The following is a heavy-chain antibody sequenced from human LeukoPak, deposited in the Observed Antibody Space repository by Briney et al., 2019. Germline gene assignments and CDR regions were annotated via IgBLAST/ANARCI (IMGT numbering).Heavy chain of an antibody. CDR2: IYISESA. Sequence: SETLSLTCTVSGGSISSGSYYWTWIRQPAGKGLEWIGRIYISESANYNSSLTSRVTILVDTSKNQFSLKLNSVTAADTAVYYCARGGSGSYFDAFDIWGQGTMVTVSS. V-gene: IGHV4-61*02. CDR1: GGSISSGSYY. CDR3: ARGGSGSYFDAFDI. J-gene: IGHJ3*02. D-gene: IGHD1-26*01.